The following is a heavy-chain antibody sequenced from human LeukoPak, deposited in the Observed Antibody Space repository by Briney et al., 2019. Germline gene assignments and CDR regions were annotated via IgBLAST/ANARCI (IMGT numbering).Heavy chain of an antibody. D-gene: IGHD3-10*01. Sequence: PSETVSLTCTVSGGSVSSGSYYWSWIRQPPGKGLEWIGYIYYSGSTNYNPSLKSRVTISVDTSKNQFSLKLSSVTAADTAVFYCARRHGSGNALDIWGQGTVVTDPS. J-gene: IGHJ3*02. CDR3: ARRHGSGNALDI. CDR2: IYYSGST. V-gene: IGHV4-61*01. CDR1: GGSVSSGSYY.